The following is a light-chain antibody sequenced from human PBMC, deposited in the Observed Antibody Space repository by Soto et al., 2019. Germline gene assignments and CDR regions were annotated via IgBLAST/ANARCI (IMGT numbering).Light chain of an antibody. CDR3: QHYGRSPPSWT. CDR2: DAS. V-gene: IGKV3-20*01. CDR1: QSVSSNY. J-gene: IGKJ1*01. Sequence: EIVLTQSPGTLSLSPGERATLSCRASQSVSSNYLAWYQQKPGQPPRLLISDASSRATGIPDRFSGSGSGTDFTLTISGLAPEDFAVYYCQHYGRSPPSWTFGPGTKVEIK.